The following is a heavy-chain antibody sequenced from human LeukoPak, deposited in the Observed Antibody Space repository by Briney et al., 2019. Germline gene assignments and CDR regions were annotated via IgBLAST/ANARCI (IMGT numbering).Heavy chain of an antibody. CDR2: ISSASNTI. CDR1: GFTFSSYS. V-gene: IGHV3-48*01. Sequence: GRSLRFSCAASGFTFSSYSMNWVRQAPGKGLEWVSYISSASNTIYYADSVKGRFTISRDNAKNSLYLQMNSLRAEDTAMYYCARDGWFGDYNWFDPWGQGTLVTVSS. J-gene: IGHJ5*02. D-gene: IGHD3-10*01. CDR3: ARDGWFGDYNWFDP.